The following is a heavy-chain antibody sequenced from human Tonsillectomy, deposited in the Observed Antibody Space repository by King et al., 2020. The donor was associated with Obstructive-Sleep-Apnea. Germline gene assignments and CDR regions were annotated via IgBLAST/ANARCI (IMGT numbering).Heavy chain of an antibody. CDR1: GYSFANYW. J-gene: IGHJ4*02. Sequence: VQLVESGAEVKKPGESLKISCKGSGYSFANYWIGWVRQMPGKGLEWMGIIYPGDSDTRYSPSFQGQVTISADKSISTAYLQWSSLKASDTAIYYCASFIAVALTRTLYWAQGTLVTVSS. CDR3: ASFIAVALTRTLY. D-gene: IGHD6-19*01. V-gene: IGHV5-51*01. CDR2: IYPGDSDT.